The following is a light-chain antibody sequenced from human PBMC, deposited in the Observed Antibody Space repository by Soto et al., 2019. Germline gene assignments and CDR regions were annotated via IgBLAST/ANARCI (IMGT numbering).Light chain of an antibody. V-gene: IGLV7-46*01. CDR1: TGAVTSNHH. Sequence: QAVVTQEPSLTVSPGGTVTLTCGSSTGAVTSNHHPYWFQQKAGQAPRTLIYDTSNKHSWTPARFSGSLLGDKAALPLSGAQPEDEAQYYCLLSYNAARVFGGGTQLTV. J-gene: IGLJ2*01. CDR3: LLSYNAARV. CDR2: DTS.